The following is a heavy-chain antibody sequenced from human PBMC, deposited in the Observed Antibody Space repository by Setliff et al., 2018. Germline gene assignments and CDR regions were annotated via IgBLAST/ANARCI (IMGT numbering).Heavy chain of an antibody. D-gene: IGHD2-21*02. CDR3: ARVYGGYFQ. V-gene: IGHV4-59*01. CDR2: IYYSGSA. Sequence: PSETLSLTCTVSGDSISPYYWSWIRQPPGEGLEWVGYIYYSGSANYNPSLKSRVTISVDTSKNQFSLKLSSVTAAGTAVYYCARVYGGYFQWGHGTLVTVSS. J-gene: IGHJ1*01. CDR1: GDSISPYY.